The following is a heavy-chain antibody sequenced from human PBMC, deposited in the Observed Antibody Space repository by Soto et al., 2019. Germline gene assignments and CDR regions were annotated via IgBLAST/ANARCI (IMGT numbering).Heavy chain of an antibody. V-gene: IGHV3-49*03. D-gene: IGHD6-13*01. CDR1: GFTFGDYA. J-gene: IGHJ4*02. CDR2: IRSKAYGGTT. Sequence: GGSLRLSCTASGFTFGDYAMSWFRQAPGKGLEWVGFIRSKAYGGTTEYAASVKGRFTISRDDSKSIAYLQMNSLKTEDTAVYYCTSVYSSSWLPLVDYWGQGTLVTVSS. CDR3: TSVYSSSWLPLVDY.